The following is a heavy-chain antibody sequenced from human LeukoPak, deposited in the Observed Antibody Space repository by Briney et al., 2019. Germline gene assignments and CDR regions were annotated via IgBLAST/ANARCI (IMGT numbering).Heavy chain of an antibody. D-gene: IGHD6-19*01. CDR2: IIPIFGTA. V-gene: IGHV1-69*13. Sequence: ASVTVSCTASGGTFSSYAISWVRQAPGQGLEWMGGIIPIFGTANYAQKFQGRVTITADESTSTAYMELSSLRSEDTAVYYCARNSDSGAGTPWGQGTLVTVSS. CDR1: GGTFSSYA. CDR3: ARNSDSGAGTP. J-gene: IGHJ5*02.